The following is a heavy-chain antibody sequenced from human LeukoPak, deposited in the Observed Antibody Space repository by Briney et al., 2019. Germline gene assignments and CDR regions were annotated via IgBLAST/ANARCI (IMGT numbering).Heavy chain of an antibody. CDR3: ARDRGTTFDAFDI. D-gene: IGHD1-14*01. CDR1: GGTFSSYA. Sequence: ASVKVSCKASGGTFSSYAISWVRQAPGQGLEWMGGIIPIFGTANYAQKFQGRVTITTDESTSTAYMELSSPRSEDTAVYYCARDRGTTFDAFDIWGQGTMVTVSS. CDR2: IIPIFGTA. J-gene: IGHJ3*02. V-gene: IGHV1-69*05.